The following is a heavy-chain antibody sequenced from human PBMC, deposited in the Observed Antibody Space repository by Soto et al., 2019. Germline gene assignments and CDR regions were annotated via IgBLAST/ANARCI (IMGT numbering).Heavy chain of an antibody. D-gene: IGHD3-10*01. J-gene: IGHJ3*02. CDR1: GYTLTELS. Sequence: ASVKVSCKVSGYTLTELSMHWVRQAPGKGLEWMGGFDPEDGETIYAQKFQGRVTMTEDTSTDTAYMELSSLRSEDTAVYYCATDRFLADYGSGSPSFDIWGQGTMVTVSS. CDR3: ATDRFLADYGSGSPSFDI. CDR2: FDPEDGET. V-gene: IGHV1-24*01.